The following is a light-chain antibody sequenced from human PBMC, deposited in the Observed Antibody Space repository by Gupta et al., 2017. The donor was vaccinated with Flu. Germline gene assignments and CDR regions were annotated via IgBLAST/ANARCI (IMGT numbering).Light chain of an antibody. V-gene: IGKV1-5*03. CDR2: KAS. J-gene: IGKJ1*01. CDR1: KSISSW. CDR3: QQDKRYPWT. Sequence: PSTLSASVGDRVTITCRASKSISSWLAWYQQKPGKAPKLLIYKASSLESGVPARFSGSGSGTEFTLTISRLQPDDVATYYCQQDKRYPWTFGQGTKVEIK.